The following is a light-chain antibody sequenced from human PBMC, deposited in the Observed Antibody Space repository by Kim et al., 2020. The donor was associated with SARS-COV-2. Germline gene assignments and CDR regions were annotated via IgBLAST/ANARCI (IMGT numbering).Light chain of an antibody. Sequence: ALVGERVTITCRASQSISNWLAWYQQKPGKAPKLLIYDASSLESGVPSRFSGSGSGTEFTLTISSLQPNDFATYYCQQYNGYPWTFGQGTKVDIK. V-gene: IGKV1-5*01. CDR3: QQYNGYPWT. CDR2: DAS. CDR1: QSISNW. J-gene: IGKJ1*01.